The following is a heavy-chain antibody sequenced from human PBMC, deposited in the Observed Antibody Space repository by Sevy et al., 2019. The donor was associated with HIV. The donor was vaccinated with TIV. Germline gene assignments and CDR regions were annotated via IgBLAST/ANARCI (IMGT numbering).Heavy chain of an antibody. J-gene: IGHJ1*01. CDR2: IKSKSDGGTT. Sequence: GGSLRLSCAASGISFNIAWMSRARQAPGKGLEWVGRIKSKSDGGTTDYASHVKDRFTISRDDSKDTVDLQMNSLTPEDTAVYFCFTPLVVPLSMSVPGDHHWGQGTLVTVSS. V-gene: IGHV3-15*01. CDR3: FTPLVVPLSMSVPGDHH. CDR1: GISFNIAW. D-gene: IGHD3-22*01.